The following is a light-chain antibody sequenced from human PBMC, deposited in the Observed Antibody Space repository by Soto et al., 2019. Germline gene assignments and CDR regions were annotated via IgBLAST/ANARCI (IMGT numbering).Light chain of an antibody. J-gene: IGLJ2*01. V-gene: IGLV2-8*01. Sequence: QSVLTQPPSASGSPGQSGTISCTGASSDVGGYNFVSWYQHHPGKAPRLMIYDVTQRPSGVPDRFCGSKSGNTASLTVSGLQVDDEAYYYCSSYAGSSIPVAFGGGTKVTVL. CDR1: SSDVGGYNF. CDR3: SSYAGSSIPVA. CDR2: DVT.